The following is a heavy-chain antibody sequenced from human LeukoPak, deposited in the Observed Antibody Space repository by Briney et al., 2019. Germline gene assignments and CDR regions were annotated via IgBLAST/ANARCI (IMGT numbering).Heavy chain of an antibody. CDR3: ARWIAAAGTSGVYYYYMDV. D-gene: IGHD6-13*01. J-gene: IGHJ6*03. Sequence: GGSLRLSCAASGFTFSSYGMSWVRQAPGKGLEWVSAISGSGGSTYYADSVKGRFTISRDNSKNTLYLQMNSLRAEDTAVYYCARWIAAAGTSGVYYYYMDVWGKGTTVTVSS. CDR2: ISGSGGST. V-gene: IGHV3-23*01. CDR1: GFTFSSYG.